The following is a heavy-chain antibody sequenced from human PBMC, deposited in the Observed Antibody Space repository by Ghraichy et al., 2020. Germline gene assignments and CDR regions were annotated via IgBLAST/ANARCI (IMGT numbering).Heavy chain of an antibody. V-gene: IGHV1-3*01. CDR1: GYTFTSYA. CDR2: INAGNGNT. Sequence: ASVKVSCKASGYTFTSYAMNWVRQAPGQRLEWMGWINAGNGNTKYSQKFQGRVTITRDTSASTAYMELSSLRSEDTAVYYCARADPPSDHDYYGSGSPMVYFYYGMDVWGKGTTVTVSS. CDR3: ARADPPSDHDYYGSGSPMVYFYYGMDV. J-gene: IGHJ6*04. D-gene: IGHD3-10*01.